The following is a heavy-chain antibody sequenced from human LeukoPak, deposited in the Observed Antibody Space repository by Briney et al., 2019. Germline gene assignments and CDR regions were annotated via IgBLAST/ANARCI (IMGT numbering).Heavy chain of an antibody. CDR3: ARGYSSSTYYYYMDV. V-gene: IGHV3-23*01. CDR2: ISGSGGST. J-gene: IGHJ6*03. D-gene: IGHD6-13*01. Sequence: GSLRLSCAASGFTFSGYGMSWVRQAPGKGLEWVSAISGSGGSTYYADSVKGRFTISRDNSKNTLYLQMNSLRAEDTAVYYCARGYSSSTYYYYMDVWGKGTTVTISS. CDR1: GFTFSGYG.